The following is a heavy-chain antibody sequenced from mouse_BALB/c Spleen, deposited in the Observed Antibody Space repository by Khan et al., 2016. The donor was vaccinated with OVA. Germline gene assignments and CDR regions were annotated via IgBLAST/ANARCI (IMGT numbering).Heavy chain of an antibody. CDR3: GRGGYGEFAY. J-gene: IGHJ3*01. Sequence: HVLLKQSEPELVKPGASVRISCKASDYTFTSYYIHWVKQRPGQGLEWLGWIYPGNINNNYTERFKGKATLTADKSSSTAYMHFSSLTSEDSAVFFCGRGGYGEFAYGGQGNEVTV. CDR2: IYPGNINN. CDR1: DYTFTSYY. D-gene: IGHD2-2*01. V-gene: IGHV1S56*01.